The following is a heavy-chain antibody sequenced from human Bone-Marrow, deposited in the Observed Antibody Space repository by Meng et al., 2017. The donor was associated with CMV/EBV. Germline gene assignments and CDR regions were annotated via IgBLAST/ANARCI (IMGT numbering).Heavy chain of an antibody. CDR1: GFTFSSYA. D-gene: IGHD2-2*01. CDR3: ARLYCSSTSCQDY. V-gene: IGHV3-30*04. CDR2: ISYDGSNK. J-gene: IGHJ4*02. Sequence: GESLKISCAASGFTFSSYAMHWVRQAPGKGLEWVAVISYDGSNKYYADSVKGRFTISRDNAKNSLYLQMNSLRADDTAVYYCARLYCSSTSCQDYWGQGTLVTVSS.